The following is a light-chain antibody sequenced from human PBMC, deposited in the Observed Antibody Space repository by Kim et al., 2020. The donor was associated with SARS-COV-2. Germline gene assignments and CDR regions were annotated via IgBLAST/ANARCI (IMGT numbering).Light chain of an antibody. Sequence: AIHLTQSPSSLSASVGDRVTITCRASQGITSGLAWYQQKPGKAPELLIYDASTLESGVPSRFSGSGSGTDFTLSISSLQPEDFATYYCQQFNSDLTFGQGTRLDIK. CDR2: DAS. CDR1: QGITSG. J-gene: IGKJ5*01. V-gene: IGKV1-13*02. CDR3: QQFNSDLT.